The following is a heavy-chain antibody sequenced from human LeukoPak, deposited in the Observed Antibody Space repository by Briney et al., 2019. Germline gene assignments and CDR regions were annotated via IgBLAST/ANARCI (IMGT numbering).Heavy chain of an antibody. CDR1: GFTFSSYA. CDR3: AKLYSGRIFDV. CDR2: LSSSGGDT. J-gene: IGHJ3*01. Sequence: GGSLRLSCEVSGFTFSSYAMSWVRRAPGKGLEWVSALSSSGGDTSYEDSVKGRFTISRDNSKNTLYLQMSSLRAEDTAVYYCAKLYSGRIFDVWGQGTMVTVSP. V-gene: IGHV3-23*01. D-gene: IGHD3-10*01.